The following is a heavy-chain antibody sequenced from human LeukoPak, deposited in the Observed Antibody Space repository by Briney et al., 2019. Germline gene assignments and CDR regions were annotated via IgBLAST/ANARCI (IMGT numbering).Heavy chain of an antibody. D-gene: IGHD6-19*01. J-gene: IGHJ6*03. Sequence: ASVKVSCKASGGTFSSYAISWVRQAPGQGLEWMGGIIPIFGTANYAQKFQGRVTITADESTSTAYMELSSLRSEDTAVYYCARASDGSSSGWESYYYMDVWGKGTTVTVSS. V-gene: IGHV1-69*13. CDR2: IIPIFGTA. CDR1: GGTFSSYA. CDR3: ARASDGSSSGWESYYYMDV.